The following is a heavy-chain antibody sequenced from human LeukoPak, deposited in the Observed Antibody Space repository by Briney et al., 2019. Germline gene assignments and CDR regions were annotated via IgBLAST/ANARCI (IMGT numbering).Heavy chain of an antibody. CDR2: ISSSSSYI. CDR3: ARDGFIAAAGGGDDY. V-gene: IGHV3-21*01. J-gene: IGHJ4*02. Sequence: GGSQRLSCAASGFTFSSYSMNWVRQAPGKGLEWVSSISSSSSYIYYADSVKGRFTISRDNAKNSLYLQMNSLRAEDTAVYYCARDGFIAAAGGGDDYWGQGTLVTVSS. D-gene: IGHD6-13*01. CDR1: GFTFSSYS.